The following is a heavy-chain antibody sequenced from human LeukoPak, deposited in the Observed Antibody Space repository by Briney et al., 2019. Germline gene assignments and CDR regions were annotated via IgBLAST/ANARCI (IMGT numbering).Heavy chain of an antibody. D-gene: IGHD3-22*01. V-gene: IGHV1-2*02. Sequence: ASVKVSCKASGYNFTDYYMHWVRQAPGQGLEWMGWINPNSGGTNYAQKFQGRFTMTRDTSISTAYMELSRLRSDDTAVYYCARDAIGYYDNRGYAWFDPWGQGTLVTVSS. J-gene: IGHJ5*02. CDR1: GYNFTDYY. CDR2: INPNSGGT. CDR3: ARDAIGYYDNRGYAWFDP.